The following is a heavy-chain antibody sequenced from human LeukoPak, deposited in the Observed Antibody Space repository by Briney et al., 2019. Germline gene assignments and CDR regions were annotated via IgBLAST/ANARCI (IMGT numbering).Heavy chain of an antibody. Sequence: SETLSLTCTVSGGSIRSYYWSCIRQAPGKGLEWIGYIYYSGSTNYNPSLKSRVTISVDTSKNQFSLKLSSVTAADTAVYYCARGGYGPGSYLYWFDPWGQGTRVTVSS. CDR1: GGSIRSYY. D-gene: IGHD3-10*01. CDR2: IYYSGST. V-gene: IGHV4-59*01. J-gene: IGHJ5*02. CDR3: ARGGYGPGSYLYWFDP.